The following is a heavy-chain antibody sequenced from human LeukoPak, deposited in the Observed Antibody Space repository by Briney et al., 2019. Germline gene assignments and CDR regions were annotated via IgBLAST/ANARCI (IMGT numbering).Heavy chain of an antibody. CDR2: IYYSGST. CDR1: GGSISSGGYY. CDR3: ARDTVTTSFDALDI. D-gene: IGHD4-17*01. Sequence: PSETLSLTCTVSGGSISSGGYYWSWIRQHPGKGLEWIGYIYYSGSTYYNPPLKSRVTISVDTSKNQFSLKLSSVAAADTAVYYCARDTVTTSFDALDIWGQGTMVTVSS. J-gene: IGHJ3*02. V-gene: IGHV4-31*03.